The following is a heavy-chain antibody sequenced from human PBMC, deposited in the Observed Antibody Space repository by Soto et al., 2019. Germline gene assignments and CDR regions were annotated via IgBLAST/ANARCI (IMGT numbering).Heavy chain of an antibody. CDR3: ARDYGDVDTAMVGGLTPRVDY. CDR2: ISAYNGNT. D-gene: IGHD5-18*01. Sequence: VSVKLSCKASGYTFTSYGISLVRQAPGQGLEWMGWISAYNGNTNYAQKLQGRVTMTTDTSTSTAYMELRSLRSDDTAVYYCARDYGDVDTAMVGGLTPRVDYWGQGTLVTVSS. J-gene: IGHJ4*02. CDR1: GYTFTSYG. V-gene: IGHV1-18*01.